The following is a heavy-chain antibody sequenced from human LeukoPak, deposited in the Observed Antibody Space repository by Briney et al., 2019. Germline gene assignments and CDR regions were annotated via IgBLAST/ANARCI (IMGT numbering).Heavy chain of an antibody. V-gene: IGHV3-21*01. CDR1: GFTFSSYS. CDR3: ARDIGNWNYAFDY. Sequence: GGSLRLSCAASGFTFSSYSMNWVRQAPGKGLEWVSSISSSSSYIYYADSVKGRFTISRDNAKNSLYLQMNSLRAEDTAVYYCARDIGNWNYAFDYWGQGTLVTVSS. D-gene: IGHD1-7*01. CDR2: ISSSSSYI. J-gene: IGHJ4*02.